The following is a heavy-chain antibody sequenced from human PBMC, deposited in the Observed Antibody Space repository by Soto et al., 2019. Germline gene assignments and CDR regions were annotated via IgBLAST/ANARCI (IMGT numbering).Heavy chain of an antibody. Sequence: GGSLRPSCAASGLTFSSYEMNWVRQGPGKGLEWVSYISSSGSTIYYADSVKGRFTISRDNAKNSLSLQMNSMRAEDTAVYYCARESGYYDSSGCFDNWGQGTLVTVSS. CDR3: ARESGYYDSSGCFDN. CDR1: GLTFSSYE. V-gene: IGHV3-48*03. J-gene: IGHJ4*02. CDR2: ISSSGSTI. D-gene: IGHD3-22*01.